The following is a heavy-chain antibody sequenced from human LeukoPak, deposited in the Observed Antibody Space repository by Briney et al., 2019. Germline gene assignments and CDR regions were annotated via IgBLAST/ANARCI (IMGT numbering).Heavy chain of an antibody. CDR1: GGSISSGDYY. V-gene: IGHV4-30-4*01. J-gene: IGHJ4*02. CDR3: AGFVWSGYYAYFDY. CDR2: IYYSGST. Sequence: PSETLSLTCTVSGGSISSGDYYLSWNRQPPGKGLEWIGYIYYSGSTYYNPSLKSRVTISVDTSKNQFSLKLSSVTAADTAVYYCAGFVWSGYYAYFDYWGQGTLVTVSS. D-gene: IGHD3-3*01.